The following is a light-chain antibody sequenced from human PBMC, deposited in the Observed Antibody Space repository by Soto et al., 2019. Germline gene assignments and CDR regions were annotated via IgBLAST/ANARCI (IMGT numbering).Light chain of an antibody. Sequence: EIVLTQSPATLSLSPGERATLSCRASQSINIYLAWYQQKPGQPPRLLIYDTSNRAAGIPARFSGSGSGTDFTLTISSLEPEDFALYYCKQRSKWPPFTFGPGTRVDI. V-gene: IGKV3-11*01. CDR3: KQRSKWPPFT. J-gene: IGKJ3*01. CDR2: DTS. CDR1: QSINIY.